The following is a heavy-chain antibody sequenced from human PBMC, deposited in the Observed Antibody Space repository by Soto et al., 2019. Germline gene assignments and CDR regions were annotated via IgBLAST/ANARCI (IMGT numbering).Heavy chain of an antibody. CDR2: INHSGST. Sequence: SETLSLTCAVYGGSFSGYYWSWIRQPPGKGLEWIGEINHSGSTNYNPSLKSRFTISVDTSKNQFSLKLSSVTAADTAVYYCARGQVTMVRGVITRYYFDYWGQGTLVTVSS. J-gene: IGHJ4*02. CDR3: ARGQVTMVRGVITRYYFDY. D-gene: IGHD3-10*01. V-gene: IGHV4-34*01. CDR1: GGSFSGYY.